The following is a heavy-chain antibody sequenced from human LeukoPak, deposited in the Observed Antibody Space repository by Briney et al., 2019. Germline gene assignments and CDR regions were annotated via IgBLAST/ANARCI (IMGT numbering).Heavy chain of an antibody. CDR3: ARVQRVFGGCPADYYYYMDV. CDR2: IYTSGST. D-gene: IGHD3-3*01. J-gene: IGHJ6*03. CDR1: GGSISSYY. V-gene: IGHV4-4*07. Sequence: SETLSLTCTVSGGSISSYYWSWIRQPAGKGLEWIGRIYTSGSTNYNPSLKSRVTMSVDTSKNQFSLKLSSVTAADTAVYYCARVQRVFGGCPADYYYYMDVWGKGTTVTVSS.